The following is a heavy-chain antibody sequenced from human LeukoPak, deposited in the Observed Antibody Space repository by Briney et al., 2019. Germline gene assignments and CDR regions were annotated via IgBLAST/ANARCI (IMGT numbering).Heavy chain of an antibody. J-gene: IGHJ4*02. CDR3: ARDRPLGVLEWLLWD. Sequence: GSSVKVSCKASGGTFSSYAISWVRQAPGQGLEWMGGIIPIFGTANYAQKFQGRVTITADESTSTAYMELSSLRSEDTAVYYCARDRPLGVLEWLLWDWGQGTLVTVSS. V-gene: IGHV1-69*01. D-gene: IGHD3-3*01. CDR2: IIPIFGTA. CDR1: GGTFSSYA.